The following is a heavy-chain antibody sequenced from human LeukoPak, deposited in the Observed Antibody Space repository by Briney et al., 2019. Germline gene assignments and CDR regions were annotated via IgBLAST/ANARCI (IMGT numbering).Heavy chain of an antibody. CDR2: ISGSGGAT. CDR1: GFPFSSYP. CDR3: ASSVGATTRSLAFDI. J-gene: IGHJ3*02. D-gene: IGHD1-26*01. V-gene: IGHV3-23*01. Sequence: GGSLRLSCAASGFPFSSYPLSWVRQTPRKGLEWVSAISGSGGATYYADSVRGRFTISRDNSKNTLYLQMNSLRAEDTAVYYCASSVGATTRSLAFDIWGQGTMVTVSS.